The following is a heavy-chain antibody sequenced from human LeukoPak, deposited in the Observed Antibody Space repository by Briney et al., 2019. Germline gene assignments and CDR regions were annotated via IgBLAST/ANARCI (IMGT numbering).Heavy chain of an antibody. Sequence: PGGSLRLSCAASGFTFSSYAMSWVRQAPGKGLDWVSAISSSGADTYYADSVKGRFTISRDNSRNTLYVQMNSLRAEDTAVYYCVKDRGRDYNYDMDVWGQGTTVTVSS. J-gene: IGHJ6*02. CDR2: ISSSGADT. D-gene: IGHD3-10*01. CDR1: GFTFSSYA. CDR3: VKDRGRDYNYDMDV. V-gene: IGHV3-23*01.